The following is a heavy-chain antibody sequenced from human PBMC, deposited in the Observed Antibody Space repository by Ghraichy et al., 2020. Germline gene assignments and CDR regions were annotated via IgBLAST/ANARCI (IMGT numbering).Heavy chain of an antibody. Sequence: ASVKVSCKASGYTFTSYDINWVRQATGQGLEWMGWMNPNSGNTGYAQKFQGRVTMTRNTSISTAYMELSSLRSEDTAVYYCARGPYYYDSSGYYYLYYFDYWGQGTLVTVSS. V-gene: IGHV1-8*01. CDR2: MNPNSGNT. J-gene: IGHJ4*02. CDR3: ARGPYYYDSSGYYYLYYFDY. CDR1: GYTFTSYD. D-gene: IGHD3-22*01.